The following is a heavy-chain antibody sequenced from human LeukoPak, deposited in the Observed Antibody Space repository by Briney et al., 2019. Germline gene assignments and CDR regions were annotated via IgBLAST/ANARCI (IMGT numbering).Heavy chain of an antibody. CDR3: ATHELRGYSYRWGDY. J-gene: IGHJ4*02. CDR1: GLTFNTYS. V-gene: IGHV3-21*01. D-gene: IGHD5-18*01. Sequence: PGGSLRLSCVVSGLTFNTYSLSWVRQAPGRGLEWVSSISATSRYIFYADSVKGRFTISRDTAKNSMYLQMHSMRAEDTAVYYCATHELRGYSYRWGDYWGQGTLVIVSS. CDR2: ISATSRYI.